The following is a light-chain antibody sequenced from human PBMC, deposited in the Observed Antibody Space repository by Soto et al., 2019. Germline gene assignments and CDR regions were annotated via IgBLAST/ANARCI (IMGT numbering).Light chain of an antibody. CDR1: SSEVGGYNY. CDR3: SSYTTTSTVV. CDR2: DVT. V-gene: IGLV2-14*03. Sequence: QSALTQPASVSGSPGQSITISCTGTSSEVGGYNYVSWYQHHPGKAPKLMIYDVTNRPSGVSNRFSGSKSGNTASLTISGVQSEDEASYYCSSYTTTSTVVFGGGTKLTVL. J-gene: IGLJ2*01.